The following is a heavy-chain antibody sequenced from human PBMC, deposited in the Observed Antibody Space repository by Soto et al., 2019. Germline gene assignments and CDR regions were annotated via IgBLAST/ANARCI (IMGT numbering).Heavy chain of an antibody. D-gene: IGHD5-18*01. V-gene: IGHV3-15*01. CDR3: TTVIRGYGYALN. CDR2: IKSNTDGGTT. CDR1: GFSFSNAW. Sequence: GGSLRLSCAASGFSFSNAWMSWVRQAPGKGLEWVGQIKSNTDGGTTDYAAPVKGRFTISRDDSKNTVYLQMNSLKTEDTGVYYCTTVIRGYGYALNWRQGTQVTVSS. J-gene: IGHJ4*02.